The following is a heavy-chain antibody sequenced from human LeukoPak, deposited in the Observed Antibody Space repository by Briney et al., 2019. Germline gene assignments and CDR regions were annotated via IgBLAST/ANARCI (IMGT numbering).Heavy chain of an antibody. V-gene: IGHV3-7*01. CDR3: ARDGDGRGEDFDY. D-gene: IGHD3-10*01. Sequence: GGSLRLSCAASGFTFSSYSMNWVRQAPGKGLEWVVNIKEDGSKKNHLDSVKGRFTISRDNAKNFLYLQMNSLRVEDTALYYCARDGDGRGEDFDYWGQGILVTVSS. J-gene: IGHJ4*02. CDR1: GFTFSSYS. CDR2: IKEDGSKK.